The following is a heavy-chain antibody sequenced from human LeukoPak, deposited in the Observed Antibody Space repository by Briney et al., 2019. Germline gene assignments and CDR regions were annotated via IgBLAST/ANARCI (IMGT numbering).Heavy chain of an antibody. CDR2: ISYAGSTK. D-gene: IGHD6-19*01. CDR1: GFTFSIYA. CDR3: AEDGPRGVAGRSTYDAFDI. Sequence: GGSLRLSCAAPGFTFSIYAMHWVRQAPGKGLEWVSVISYAGSTKYYADSVKGRFTISRDNSKNTLYLQMNSLRAEDTALYYCAEDGPRGVAGRSTYDAFDIWGKGTMVTVSS. V-gene: IGHV3-30*04. J-gene: IGHJ3*02.